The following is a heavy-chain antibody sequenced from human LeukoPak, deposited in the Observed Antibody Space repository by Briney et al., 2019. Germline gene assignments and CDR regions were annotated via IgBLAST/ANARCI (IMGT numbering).Heavy chain of an antibody. CDR1: RFTFSTYG. D-gene: IGHD3-22*01. J-gene: IGHJ4*02. CDR2: ISGSGGST. V-gene: IGHV3-23*01. Sequence: GGSLRLSCAASRFTFSTYGMSWVRQAPGKGLEWVSPISGSGGSTNYADSVKGRFTISRDNSKNTLYLQMNSLRDEDTAVYYCAKSSYYDSSGYYREYYFDFWGQGTLVTVSS. CDR3: AKSSYYDSSGYYREYYFDF.